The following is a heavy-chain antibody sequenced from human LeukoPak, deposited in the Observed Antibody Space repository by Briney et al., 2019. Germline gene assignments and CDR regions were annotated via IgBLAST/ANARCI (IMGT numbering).Heavy chain of an antibody. CDR1: GLTFSSFA. J-gene: IGHJ4*02. V-gene: IGHV3-23*01. CDR2: VSGSGGST. Sequence: GGSLRLSCAASGLTFSSFAMSWVRQAPGKGLEWVSVVSGSGGSTYYADSVKGRFTISRDNSKNTLYLQMNSLRAEDTAVYYCAKGGYSSGWPYFDYWGQGTLVTVSS. D-gene: IGHD6-19*01. CDR3: AKGGYSSGWPYFDY.